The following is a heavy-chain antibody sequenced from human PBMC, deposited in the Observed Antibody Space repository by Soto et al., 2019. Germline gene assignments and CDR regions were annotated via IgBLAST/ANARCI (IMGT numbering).Heavy chain of an antibody. V-gene: IGHV3-23*01. CDR1: GFTFSSYA. CDR2: ISGSGGST. J-gene: IGHJ4*02. Sequence: GGSLRLSCAASGFTFSSYAMSWVRQAPGKGLEWVSAISGSGGSTYYADSVKGRFTISRDNSKNTLYLQMNSLRAEDTAVYYCAKANPTPVRYFDWLLFYYFDYWGQGTLVTVSS. D-gene: IGHD3-9*01. CDR3: AKANPTPVRYFDWLLFYYFDY.